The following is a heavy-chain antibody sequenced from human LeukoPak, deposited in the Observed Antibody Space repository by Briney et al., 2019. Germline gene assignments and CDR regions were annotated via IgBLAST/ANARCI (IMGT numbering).Heavy chain of an antibody. J-gene: IGHJ4*02. Sequence: SETLSLTCTVSGGSISNYYWSWIRRPPGKGLEWIGYIYYSGSTNYNPSLKSRVTISVDTSNNQFPLKLNSVTAADTAVYYCARVRYNNYMYYFDYWGQGALVTVSS. CDR2: IYYSGST. CDR3: ARVRYNNYMYYFDY. V-gene: IGHV4-59*01. CDR1: GGSISNYY. D-gene: IGHD4-11*01.